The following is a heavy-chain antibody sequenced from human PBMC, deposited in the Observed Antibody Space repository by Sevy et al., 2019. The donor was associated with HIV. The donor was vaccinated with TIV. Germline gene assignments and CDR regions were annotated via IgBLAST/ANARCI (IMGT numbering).Heavy chain of an antibody. J-gene: IGHJ6*03. V-gene: IGHV4-59*01. CDR3: ARVEGSGWSRYYYYMDV. D-gene: IGHD6-19*01. Sequence: SETLSLTCTVSGGSISSYYWSWIRQPPGKGLEWIGYIYYSGSTNYNPSLKSRVTISVDTSKNQFSLKLRSVTAADTAVYYCARVEGSGWSRYYYYMDVWGKGTTVTVSS. CDR2: IYYSGST. CDR1: GGSISSYY.